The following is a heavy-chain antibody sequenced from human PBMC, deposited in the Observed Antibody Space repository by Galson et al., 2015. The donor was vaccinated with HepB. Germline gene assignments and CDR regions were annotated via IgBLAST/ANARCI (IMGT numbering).Heavy chain of an antibody. V-gene: IGHV4-39*01. CDR2: IYDTGST. J-gene: IGHJ4*01. D-gene: IGHD6-13*01. Sequence: WIRQPPGKGLEWIGSIYDTGSTYYNPSLKSRVTISVDTSKNQFSLKLTSVTAADTAVYYCARSSGAAAGAAAGFQFDYWGHGTLVPVSS. CDR3: ARSSGAAAGAAAGFQFDY.